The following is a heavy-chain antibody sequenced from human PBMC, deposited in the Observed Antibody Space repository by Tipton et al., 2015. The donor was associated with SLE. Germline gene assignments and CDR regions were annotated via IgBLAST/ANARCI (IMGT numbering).Heavy chain of an antibody. CDR1: GYSISSGFY. Sequence: TLSLTCTVSGYSISSGFYWGWIRQPPGKGLEWIGNIYHSGSTFYNPSLKSRVTISVDTSKNQFSLKLSSVTAADTAVYYCARDSTPGRGYSYGLYMDVWGKGTTVTVSS. CDR2: IYHSGST. D-gene: IGHD5-18*01. V-gene: IGHV4-38-2*02. CDR3: ARDSTPGRGYSYGLYMDV. J-gene: IGHJ6*03.